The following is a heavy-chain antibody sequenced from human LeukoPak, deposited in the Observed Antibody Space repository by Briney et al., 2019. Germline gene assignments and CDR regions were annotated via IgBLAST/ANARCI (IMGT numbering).Heavy chain of an antibody. CDR1: GGSISSYY. CDR3: ARVGSSGWKTIDY. CDR2: IYYSGST. J-gene: IGHJ4*02. Sequence: KASETLSLTCTVSGGSISSYYWSWIRQPPGKVLEWIGYIYYSGSTNYNPSLKSRVTISVDTSKNQFSLKLSSVTAADTAVYYCARVGSSGWKTIDYWGQGTLVTVSS. V-gene: IGHV4-59*01. D-gene: IGHD6-19*01.